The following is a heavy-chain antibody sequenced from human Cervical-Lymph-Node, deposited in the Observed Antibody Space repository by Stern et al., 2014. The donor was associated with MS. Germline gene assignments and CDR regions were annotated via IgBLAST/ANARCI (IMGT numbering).Heavy chain of an antibody. J-gene: IGHJ4*02. CDR2: IVPMFGTS. D-gene: IGHD6-13*01. CDR3: ARDQGGIAAF. Sequence: QDQLVQSGAEVKKPGSSVKVSCKASGGTFSSISISWVRQAPGQGLEWMGGIVPMFGTSNYVQKFQGRVTTTADESTSTAYMELSSLTSEDTATYFCARDQGGIAAFWGQGTLVTVSS. V-gene: IGHV1-69*12. CDR1: GGTFSSIS.